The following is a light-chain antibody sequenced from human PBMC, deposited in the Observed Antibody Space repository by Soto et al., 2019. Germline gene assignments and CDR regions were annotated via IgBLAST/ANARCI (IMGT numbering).Light chain of an antibody. CDR1: SSDVGAYDY. V-gene: IGLV2-14*01. J-gene: IGLJ1*01. CDR3: SSYTSSSTPLYV. Sequence: QSVLTQPASVSGSPGQSIAISCTGTSSDVGAYDYVSWYQQHPGKAPKLMIYDASDRPSGVSNRFSGSKSGITASLTISGLQAEDEADYYCSSYTSSSTPLYVFGTGTKLTVL. CDR2: DAS.